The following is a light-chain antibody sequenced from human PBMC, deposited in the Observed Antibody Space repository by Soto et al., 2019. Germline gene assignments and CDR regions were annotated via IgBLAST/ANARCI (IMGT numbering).Light chain of an antibody. CDR3: QQYGSSGT. V-gene: IGKV3-20*01. Sequence: ELVLTQSPGTLSLSPGARATLSCRASQSVSNNYLAWYQQKPGQAPRLLIYGASNRATGIPDRFIVTGSGTEFPLPLSRLEPQDSAVDDCQQYGSSGTFGQGTKVDI. CDR2: GAS. J-gene: IGKJ1*01. CDR1: QSVSNNY.